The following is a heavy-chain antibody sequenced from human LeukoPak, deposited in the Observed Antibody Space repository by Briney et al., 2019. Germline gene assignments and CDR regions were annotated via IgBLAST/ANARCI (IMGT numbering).Heavy chain of an antibody. CDR2: IIPILGIA. J-gene: IGHJ4*02. CDR3: ARVEPDCGRFDY. D-gene: IGHD2-21*02. V-gene: IGHV1-69*04. Sequence: GRIIPILGIANYAQKFQGRVTITADKSTSTAYMELSSLRSEDTAVYYCARVEPDCGRFDYWGQGTLVTVSS.